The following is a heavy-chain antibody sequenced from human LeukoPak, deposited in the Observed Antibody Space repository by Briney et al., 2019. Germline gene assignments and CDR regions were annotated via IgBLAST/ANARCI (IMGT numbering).Heavy chain of an antibody. Sequence: GGSLRLSGAASGFTCSSYGMHWVRQAPGKGLEGVAFIRYDGSNKYYADSVKGRFTISRDNSKNTLYLQMNSLRAEDTAVYYCAKDRVWGPAAFDYWGQGTLVTVSS. CDR1: GFTCSSYG. CDR3: AKDRVWGPAAFDY. CDR2: IRYDGSNK. J-gene: IGHJ4*02. D-gene: IGHD2-2*01. V-gene: IGHV3-30*02.